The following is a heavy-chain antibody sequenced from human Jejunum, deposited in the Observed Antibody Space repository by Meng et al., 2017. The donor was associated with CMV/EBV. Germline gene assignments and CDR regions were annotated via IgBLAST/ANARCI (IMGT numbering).Heavy chain of an antibody. J-gene: IGHJ2*01. CDR1: GYSFTAFY. CDR3: ARVWGNFHWYFDL. Sequence: CKASGYSFTAFYLSWVRQAPGQGLEWVGWVDPHSGRTLYAQNFEDRVTMTSDTSINTAYMEMSGLTSDDTAMYYCARVWGNFHWYFDLWGRGTLVTVSS. D-gene: IGHD7-27*01. CDR2: VDPHSGRT. V-gene: IGHV1-2*02.